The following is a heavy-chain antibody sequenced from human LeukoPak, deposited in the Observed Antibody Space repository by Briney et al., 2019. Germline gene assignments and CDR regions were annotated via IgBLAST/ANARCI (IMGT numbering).Heavy chain of an antibody. Sequence: ASVKVSRKASGYTFTNYYMHLVRQAPGQGREWTGIINPSGGSTSYAQKFQGRVTMTWDTSTSTVYMELSSLTSEDTAVFYCAREGPSTYHFDYWGQGTLVSVFS. J-gene: IGHJ4*02. CDR1: GYTFTNYY. V-gene: IGHV1-46*01. CDR3: AREGPSTYHFDY. CDR2: INPSGGST.